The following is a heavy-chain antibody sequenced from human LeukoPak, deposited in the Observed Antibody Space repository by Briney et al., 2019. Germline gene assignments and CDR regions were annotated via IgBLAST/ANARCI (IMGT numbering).Heavy chain of an antibody. CDR1: GFTFSSYS. CDR2: ISSSSSYI. CDR3: ARVSGGDTGY. V-gene: IGHV3-21*01. D-gene: IGHD4-17*01. Sequence: GGSLRLSCAASGFTFSSYSMNWVRQAPGKGLEWVSSISSSSSYIYYADSVKGRFTISRDNAKNSLYLQMNSLRAEDMAVYYCARVSGGDTGYWGQGTLVTVSS. J-gene: IGHJ4*02.